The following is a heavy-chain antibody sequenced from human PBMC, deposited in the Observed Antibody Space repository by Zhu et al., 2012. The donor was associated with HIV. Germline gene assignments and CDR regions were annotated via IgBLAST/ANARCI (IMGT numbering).Heavy chain of an antibody. CDR3: AKDIHSSSWYGNAFDI. CDR2: ISWNSGSI. J-gene: IGHJ3*02. V-gene: IGHV3-9*03. D-gene: IGHD6-13*01. Sequence: EVQLVESGGGLVQPGRSLRLSCAASGFTFDDYAMHWVRQAPGKGLEWVSGISWNSGSIGYADSVKGRFTISRDNAKNSLYLQMNSLRAEDMALYYCAKDIHSSSWYGNAFDIWGQGTMVTVSS. CDR1: GFTFDDYA.